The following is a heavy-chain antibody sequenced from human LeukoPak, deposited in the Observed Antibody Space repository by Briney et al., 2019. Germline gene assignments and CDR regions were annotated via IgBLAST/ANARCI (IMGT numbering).Heavy chain of an antibody. J-gene: IGHJ3*02. V-gene: IGHV4-4*07. CDR1: GGSISSYY. CDR2: IYTSGST. Sequence: SETLSLTCTVSGGSISSYYWSWIRQPAGKGLEWIGRIYTSGSTNYNPSLKSRVTMSVDTSKNQFSLKLSSVTAADTAVYYCARGYYDILTGSEDAFDIWGQGTMVTVPS. CDR3: ARGYYDILTGSEDAFDI. D-gene: IGHD3-9*01.